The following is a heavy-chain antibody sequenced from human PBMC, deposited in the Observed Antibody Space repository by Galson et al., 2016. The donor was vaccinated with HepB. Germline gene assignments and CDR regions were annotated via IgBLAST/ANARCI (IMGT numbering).Heavy chain of an antibody. CDR1: GGSISSSSYC. CDR2: IYHSGST. Sequence: ETLSLTCTVSGGSISSSSYCWGWIRQPPGKGLEWIGQIYHSGSTNYNPSLKSRVTISVDKSKNQFSLKRSSVTAADTAVYYCASKVRGLLVYWGQGTLVTVSS. CDR3: ASKVRGLLVY. J-gene: IGHJ4*02. V-gene: IGHV4-39*07. D-gene: IGHD2-2*01.